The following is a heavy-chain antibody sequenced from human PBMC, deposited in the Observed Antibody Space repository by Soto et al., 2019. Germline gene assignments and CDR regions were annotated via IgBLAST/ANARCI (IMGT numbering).Heavy chain of an antibody. CDR1: DGSVSSGSYY. CDR3: ARDRGDPTMAFDI. D-gene: IGHD2-21*01. CDR2: IYSSGST. J-gene: IGHJ3*02. Sequence: QVQLQESGPGLVKPSETLSLTCTVSDGSVSSGSYYWNWIRQPPGKGLEWIGFIYSSGSTHYNPSLQSRVTISVDTSRNQFSLRLRSVTAADPAIYYCARDRGDPTMAFDIRGQGKMVTVSA. V-gene: IGHV4-61*01.